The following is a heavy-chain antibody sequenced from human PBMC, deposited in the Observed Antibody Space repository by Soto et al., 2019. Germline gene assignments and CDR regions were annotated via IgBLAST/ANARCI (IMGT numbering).Heavy chain of an antibody. V-gene: IGHV3-48*02. CDR3: AREAIAVLNWFDP. D-gene: IGHD6-19*01. J-gene: IGHJ5*02. CDR1: GFTFSSYS. Sequence: EVQLVESGGGLVQPGGSLRLSCAASGFTFSSYSMNWVRQAPGKGLEWVSYISSSSSTIYYADSVKCRFTISRDNAKNSLYLQMNSLRDEDTAVYYCAREAIAVLNWFDPWGQGTLVTVSS. CDR2: ISSSSSTI.